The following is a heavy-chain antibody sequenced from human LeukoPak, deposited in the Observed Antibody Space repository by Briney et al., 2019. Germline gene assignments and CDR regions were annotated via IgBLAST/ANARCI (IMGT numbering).Heavy chain of an antibody. CDR3: AKGRGLIIPLDY. Sequence: GGSLRLSCAASGFTFSSYAMSWVRQAPGKGLEWVSAISGRGGSTDHADSVKGRFTISRDNSKNTLYLQMNSLRAEDTAVYYCAKGRGLIIPLDYWGQGTLVTVSS. V-gene: IGHV3-23*01. CDR2: ISGRGGST. D-gene: IGHD3-10*01. CDR1: GFTFSSYA. J-gene: IGHJ4*02.